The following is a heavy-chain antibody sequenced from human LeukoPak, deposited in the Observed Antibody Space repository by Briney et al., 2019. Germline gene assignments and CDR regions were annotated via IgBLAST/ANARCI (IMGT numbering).Heavy chain of an antibody. CDR2: IYSGGDT. CDR3: ARGQPYYYDSRGYSVPHD. D-gene: IGHD3-22*01. J-gene: IGHJ4*02. CDR1: GFTVSSNY. V-gene: IGHV3-53*01. Sequence: PGGSLRLSCAASGFTVSSNYMSWVRQAPGKGLEWVSVIYSGGDTYYADSVKGRFTISRDNSKNTLYLQMNSLRAEDTAVYYCARGQPYYYDSRGYSVPHDWGQGTLVTVSS.